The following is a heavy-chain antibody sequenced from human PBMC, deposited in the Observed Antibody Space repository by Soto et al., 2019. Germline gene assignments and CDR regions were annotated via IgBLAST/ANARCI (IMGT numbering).Heavy chain of an antibody. J-gene: IGHJ6*02. D-gene: IGHD4-17*01. CDR2: IYYSGST. V-gene: IGHV4-31*03. CDR3: ARVAGRATVTNYYYYGMDV. Sequence: SETLSLTCTVSGGSISSGGYYWSWIRQHPGKGLEWIGYIYYSGSTYYNPSLKSRVTISVDTSKNQFSLKLSSVTAADTAVYYCARVAGRATVTNYYYYGMDVWGQGTTVTVSS. CDR1: GGSISSGGYY.